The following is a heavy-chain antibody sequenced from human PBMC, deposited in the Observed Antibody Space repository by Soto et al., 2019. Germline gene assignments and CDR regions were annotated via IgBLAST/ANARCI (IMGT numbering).Heavy chain of an antibody. CDR2: IYYSGST. V-gene: IGHV4-61*01. J-gene: IGHJ4*02. D-gene: IGHD4-17*01. CDR3: ERAYYGDYGQKFDF. CDR1: GGSVSSGSYY. Sequence: TPSETLSLTCTVSGGSVSSGSYYWSWIRQPPGKGLEWIGYIYYSGSTNYNPSLKSRVTISVDTSKNQFSLKLSSVTAADTAVYYCERAYYGDYGQKFDFWGQGTLVTVSS.